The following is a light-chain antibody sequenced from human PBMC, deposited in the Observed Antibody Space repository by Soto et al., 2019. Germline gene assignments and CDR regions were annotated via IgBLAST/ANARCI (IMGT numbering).Light chain of an antibody. Sequence: DIQMTQSPSSVSASVGDRVTITCRASQGISSRLAWYQQKPGQAPKFLMYDASTLPGAAPSRFSGGGSGTDFTLTISSLHPEDFATYYCQQANSFPPTFGRGTKLEIK. V-gene: IGKV1-12*01. CDR1: QGISSR. CDR3: QQANSFPPT. CDR2: DAS. J-gene: IGKJ2*01.